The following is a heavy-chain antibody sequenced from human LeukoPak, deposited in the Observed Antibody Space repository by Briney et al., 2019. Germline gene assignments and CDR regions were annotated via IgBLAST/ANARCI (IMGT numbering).Heavy chain of an antibody. J-gene: IGHJ5*02. CDR1: GYSFTGYY. CDR3: ARVSSPLQYNWFDP. CDR2: ISPNSGGT. Sequence: ASVNVSCKASGYSFTGYYIHWVRQAPGQGLEWMGRISPNSGGTNYAQKFQGRVTMTRDTSISTAYMEVSRLRSDDTAVYYCARVSSPLQYNWFDPWGQGTLITVSS. D-gene: IGHD1-14*01. V-gene: IGHV1-2*06.